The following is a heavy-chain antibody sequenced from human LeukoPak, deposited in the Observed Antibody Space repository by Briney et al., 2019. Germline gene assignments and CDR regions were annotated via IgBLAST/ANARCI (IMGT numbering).Heavy chain of an antibody. V-gene: IGHV1-69-2*01. D-gene: IGHD4-11*01. CDR1: GYTFTDYY. J-gene: IGHJ4*02. Sequence: ASVKVSCKVSGYTFTDYYMHWVQQAPGKGLEWMGLVDPEDGETIYAEKFQGRVTITADTSTDTADMELSSLRSEDTAVYYCATAYSKGPVDYWGQGTLVTVSS. CDR2: VDPEDGET. CDR3: ATAYSKGPVDY.